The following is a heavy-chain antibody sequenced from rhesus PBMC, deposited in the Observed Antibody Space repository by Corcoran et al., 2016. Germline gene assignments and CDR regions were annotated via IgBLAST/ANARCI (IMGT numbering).Heavy chain of an antibody. Sequence: QVQLQESGPGLVKPSETLSVTCAVSGGSISSSYWSWIRQAPWKGLEWIGYIYGSGSSTNYNPSLKSRVTLSVDTSKNQLSLKLSSVTTADTAVYYCARTLYSNYLDYWGQGVLVTVSS. D-gene: IGHD4-23*01. CDR1: GGSISSSY. V-gene: IGHV4-169*01. CDR3: ARTLYSNYLDY. J-gene: IGHJ4*01. CDR2: IYGSGSST.